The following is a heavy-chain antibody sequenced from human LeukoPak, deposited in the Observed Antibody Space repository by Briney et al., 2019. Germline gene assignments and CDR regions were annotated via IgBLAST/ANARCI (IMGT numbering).Heavy chain of an antibody. D-gene: IGHD3-16*01. CDR1: GFTFGDYA. J-gene: IGHJ1*01. Sequence: GGSLRLSCTASGFTFGDYAMSWVRQAPGKGLEWVGFIRSKAYGGTTEYAASVRGRFTISRDDSKSIAYLQMNSLKTEDTAVYYCTRGMGVYWGQGNLVTVSS. CDR3: TRGMGVY. V-gene: IGHV3-49*04. CDR2: IRSKAYGGTT.